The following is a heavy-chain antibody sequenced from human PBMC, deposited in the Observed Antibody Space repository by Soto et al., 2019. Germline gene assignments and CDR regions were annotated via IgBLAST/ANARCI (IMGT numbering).Heavy chain of an antibody. Sequence: HVQLQESGPGLVKPSETLSLTCTFSDDSISPYYWSWIRQPAGKGLEWVGRVSSSGTTSYNPSLKSRVTMSLGPSKSQFSLFLSSVTAADTAVYYCARYSSTWYLAFDIWGQGTMVTVSS. CDR2: VSSSGTT. D-gene: IGHD6-13*01. V-gene: IGHV4-4*07. CDR1: DDSISPYY. CDR3: ARYSSTWYLAFDI. J-gene: IGHJ3*02.